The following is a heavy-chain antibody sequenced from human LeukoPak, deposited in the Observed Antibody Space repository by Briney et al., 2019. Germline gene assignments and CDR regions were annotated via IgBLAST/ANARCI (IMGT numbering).Heavy chain of an antibody. J-gene: IGHJ3*02. CDR2: IFPGDSDT. CDR3: ARREGNYDIWSGYHRDAFDI. CDR1: GYSFSSYW. V-gene: IGHV5-51*01. D-gene: IGHD3-3*01. Sequence: GESLKISCKCSGYSFSSYWIAWVRQMPGKGLEWMGIIFPGDSDTRYGPSFQDQVTISVDKSINTAYLQWSSLKAPDTAMYYCARREGNYDIWSGYHRDAFDIWGQGTMIAVSS.